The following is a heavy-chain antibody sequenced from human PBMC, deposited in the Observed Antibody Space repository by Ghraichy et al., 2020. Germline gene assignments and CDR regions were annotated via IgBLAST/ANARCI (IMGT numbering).Heavy chain of an antibody. CDR3: AREGISRLRRGAFDI. CDR1: GFTFSSYS. CDR2: ISSSSSYI. V-gene: IGHV3-21*01. J-gene: IGHJ3*02. Sequence: GGSLRLSCAASGFTFSSYSMNWVRQAPGKGLEWVSSISSSSSYIYYADSVKGRFTISRDNAKNSLYLQMNSLRAEDTAVYYCAREGISRLRRGAFDIWGQGTMVTVSS. D-gene: IGHD4-17*01.